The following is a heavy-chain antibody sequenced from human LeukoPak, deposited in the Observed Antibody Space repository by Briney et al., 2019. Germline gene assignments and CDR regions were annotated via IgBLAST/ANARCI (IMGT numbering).Heavy chain of an antibody. V-gene: IGHV4-59*01. J-gene: IGHJ5*02. CDR2: IYYSGST. CDR1: GGSISSYY. CDR3: ARDIHPGYCSGGSCYSGPNFWFDP. D-gene: IGHD2-15*01. Sequence: SETLSLTCTVSGGSISSYYWSWIRQPPGKGLEWIGYIYYSGSTNYNPSLKSRVTISVDTSKNQFSLKLSSVTAADTAVYYCARDIHPGYCSGGSCYSGPNFWFDPWGQGTLVTVSS.